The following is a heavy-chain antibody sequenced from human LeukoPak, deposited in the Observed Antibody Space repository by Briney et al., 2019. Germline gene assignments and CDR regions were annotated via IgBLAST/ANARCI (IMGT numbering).Heavy chain of an antibody. D-gene: IGHD4-23*01. CDR1: GYTFTGYY. V-gene: IGHV1-2*02. CDR2: INPNSGGT. J-gene: IGHJ5*02. CDR3: ARDRKHHGGLDP. Sequence: ASVKVSCKASGYTFTGYYMHWVRQAPGQGLEWMGWINPNSGGTNYAQKFQGRVTMTRDTSISTAYMELGRLRSDDTAVYYCARDRKHHGGLDPWGQGTLVTVSS.